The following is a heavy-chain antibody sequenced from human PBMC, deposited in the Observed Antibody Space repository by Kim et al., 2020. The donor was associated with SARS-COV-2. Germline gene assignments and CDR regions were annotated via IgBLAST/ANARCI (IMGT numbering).Heavy chain of an antibody. J-gene: IGHJ4*02. Sequence: STNYHPTLKSRVTKSVDASKNQFSLKLSSVTAADTAVYYCAILSSGWVDYWGQGTLVTVSS. V-gene: IGHV4-59*01. CDR3: AILSSGWVDY. CDR2: ST. D-gene: IGHD6-19*01.